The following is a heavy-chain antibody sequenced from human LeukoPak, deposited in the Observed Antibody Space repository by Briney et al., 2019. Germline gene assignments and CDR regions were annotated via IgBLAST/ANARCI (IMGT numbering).Heavy chain of an antibody. D-gene: IGHD6-6*01. CDR2: IYYSGST. V-gene: IGHV4-59*01. CDR1: GGSISRNY. J-gene: IGHJ3*02. CDR3: ARGRGIAARLGAAFDI. Sequence: SETLSLTCTVSGGSISRNYWSWIRQPPGKGLEWIGYIYYSGSTNYNPSLKSRVTISVDTSKNQFSLKLSSVTAADTAVYYCARGRGIAARLGAAFDIWGQGTMVTVSS.